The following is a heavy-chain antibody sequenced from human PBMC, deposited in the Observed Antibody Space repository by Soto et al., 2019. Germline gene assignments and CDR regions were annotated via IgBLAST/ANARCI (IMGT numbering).Heavy chain of an antibody. CDR2: INHSGST. V-gene: IGHV4-34*01. Sequence: QVQLQQWGAGLLKPSETLSLTCAVYGGSFSGYYWSWIRQPPGKGLEWIGEINHSGSTNYNPSLKSRVNISVDTSKNQFSLKLSSVTAADPAVYYCARSRLFGADPTPWAYWGQGTLVTVSS. J-gene: IGHJ4*02. CDR1: GGSFSGYY. CDR3: ARSRLFGADPTPWAY. D-gene: IGHD2-21*01.